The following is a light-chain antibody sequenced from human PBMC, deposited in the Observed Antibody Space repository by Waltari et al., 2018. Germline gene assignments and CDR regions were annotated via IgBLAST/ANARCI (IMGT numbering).Light chain of an antibody. J-gene: IGLJ3*02. CDR2: TNN. CDR1: TSNIGSNT. CDR3: AAWDDSLSGPG. Sequence: QSVLTQPPSASGTPGQRVTLSCSGSTSNIGSNTVNWYQQLPGTAPKLLIYTNNPRPSGVPDRFSGSKSGTSASLAISGLQSEDEADYYCAAWDDSLSGPGFGGGTKVTVL. V-gene: IGLV1-44*01.